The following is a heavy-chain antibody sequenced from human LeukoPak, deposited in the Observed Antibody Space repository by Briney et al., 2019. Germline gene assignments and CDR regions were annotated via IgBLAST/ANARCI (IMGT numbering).Heavy chain of an antibody. CDR1: GGSFSSSSYY. CDR3: ARHSASIWFGELSEPRA. V-gene: IGHV4-39*01. Sequence: PSETLSLTCTVSGGSFSSSSYYWGWIRQPPGKGLEWFGSIYYSGSTYYNPSLKSRVTISVDTSKNQFSLNLSSVTAADTAVYYCARHSASIWFGELSEPRAWGQGTLVTVSS. CDR2: IYYSGST. J-gene: IGHJ4*02. D-gene: IGHD3-10*01.